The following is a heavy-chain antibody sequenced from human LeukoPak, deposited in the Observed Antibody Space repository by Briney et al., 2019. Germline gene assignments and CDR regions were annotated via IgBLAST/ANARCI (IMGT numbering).Heavy chain of an antibody. J-gene: IGHJ3*02. CDR2: IYYSGST. CDR1: GGSISSYY. V-gene: IGHV4-59*01. Sequence: SPSETLSLTCTVSGGSISSYYWSWIRQPPGKGLEWIGYIYYSGSTNYNPSLKSRVTISVDTSKNQFSLKLSSVTAADTAVYYCARAAAGTTDAFDIWGQGTMVTVSS. CDR3: ARAAAGTTDAFDI. D-gene: IGHD6-13*01.